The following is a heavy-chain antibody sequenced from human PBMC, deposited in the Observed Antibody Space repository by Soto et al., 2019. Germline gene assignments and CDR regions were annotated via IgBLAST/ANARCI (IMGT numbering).Heavy chain of an antibody. CDR1: GFTVGRYD. Sequence: QLVESGGGLFQAGGSTRLSCLVSGFTVGRYDMAWVRQAPGKGLEWASIIQSGGATYYPDSAQGRFTISRDNSTNTVYLQMNSLRVEDTGVYACVRVLYDSGVVDFWGQGSLITVS. J-gene: IGHJ4*02. CDR2: IQSGGAT. CDR3: VRVLYDSGVVDF. V-gene: IGHV3-53*01. D-gene: IGHD5-12*01.